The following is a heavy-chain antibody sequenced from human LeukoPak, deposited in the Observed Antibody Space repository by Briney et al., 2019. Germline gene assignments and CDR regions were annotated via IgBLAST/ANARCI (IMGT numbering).Heavy chain of an antibody. D-gene: IGHD3-22*01. Sequence: GGSLRLSCAASGFTVSSNYMSWVRQAPGKGLEWVSVIYSGGSTYYADSVKGRFTISRDNSKNTLYLQMNSLRAEDTAVYYCARGDSSGYYRGAFDIWGQGTKVTVSS. J-gene: IGHJ3*02. V-gene: IGHV3-66*01. CDR1: GFTVSSNY. CDR3: ARGDSSGYYRGAFDI. CDR2: IYSGGST.